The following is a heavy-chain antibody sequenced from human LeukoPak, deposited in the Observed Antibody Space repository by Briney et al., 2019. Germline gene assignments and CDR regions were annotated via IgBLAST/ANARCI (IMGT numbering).Heavy chain of an antibody. J-gene: IGHJ3*02. Sequence: QSGGSLRLSCAASGFTVSSNYMSWVRQAPGKGLEWVSVIYSGGSTYYADSVKGRFTISRDNSKNTLYLQMNSLRAEDTAVYYCASGYPYDILTGYYSPSDAFDIWGQGTMVTVSS. D-gene: IGHD3-9*01. V-gene: IGHV3-66*01. CDR2: IYSGGST. CDR1: GFTVSSNY. CDR3: ASGYPYDILTGYYSPSDAFDI.